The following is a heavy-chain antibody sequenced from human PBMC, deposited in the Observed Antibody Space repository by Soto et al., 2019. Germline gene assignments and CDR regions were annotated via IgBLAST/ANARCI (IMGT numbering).Heavy chain of an antibody. Sequence: QVQLQESGPGLVKPSETLSLTCTVSGGSISSYYWSWIRQPPGKGLEWIGYIYYSGSTNYNPSHKSRVTISVDTSKNQFSLKLGSVTAEDTAVYYCARRYGGAFDYWGQGTLVTVSS. D-gene: IGHD2-21*01. CDR1: GGSISSYY. V-gene: IGHV4-59*08. J-gene: IGHJ4*02. CDR3: ARRYGGAFDY. CDR2: IYYSGST.